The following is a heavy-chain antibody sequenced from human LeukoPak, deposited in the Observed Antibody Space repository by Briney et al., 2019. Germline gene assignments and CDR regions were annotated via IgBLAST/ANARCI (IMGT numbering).Heavy chain of an antibody. Sequence: PSETLSLTCTVSGYSISSGYYWGWIRRPPGKGLEWIGSIYHSGSTYYNPSLKSRVTISVDTSKNQFSLKLSSVTAADTAVYYCARGEARGYFDLWGRGTLVTVSS. D-gene: IGHD1-26*01. J-gene: IGHJ2*01. CDR2: IYHSGST. CDR3: ARGEARGYFDL. V-gene: IGHV4-38-2*02. CDR1: GYSISSGYY.